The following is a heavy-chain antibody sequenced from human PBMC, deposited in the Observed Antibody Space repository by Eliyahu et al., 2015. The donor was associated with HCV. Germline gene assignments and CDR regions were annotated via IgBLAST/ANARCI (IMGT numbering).Heavy chain of an antibody. Sequence: QVQLVQSGAXXKKPGASVXVSXXXSGYIXSDYXVHWFRXAPGQGLEWMGWINCNSGGTKYAQKFQGRVTMARDTSISTVYMDLSRLTSDDAAVYYCARVAVTGRADFHHWGQGTLVTVSS. D-gene: IGHD2-21*02. CDR3: ARVAVTGRADFHH. CDR1: GYIXSDYX. V-gene: IGHV1-2*02. CDR2: INCNSGGT. J-gene: IGHJ1*01.